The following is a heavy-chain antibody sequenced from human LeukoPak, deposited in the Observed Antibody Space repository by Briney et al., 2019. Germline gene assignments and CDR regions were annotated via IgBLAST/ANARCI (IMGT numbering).Heavy chain of an antibody. CDR2: INQDGGEK. V-gene: IGHV3-7*02. J-gene: IGHJ4*02. D-gene: IGHD6-13*01. CDR1: GFTFSRYW. Sequence: PGGSLRLSCAASGFTFSRYWMTWVRQAPGKGLEWVANINQDGGEKYYVDSVKGRFTISRDNAKNSLFLQVNSRRAEDTAVYYCAELDSSSPRNWGQGTLVTVSS. CDR3: AELDSSSPRN.